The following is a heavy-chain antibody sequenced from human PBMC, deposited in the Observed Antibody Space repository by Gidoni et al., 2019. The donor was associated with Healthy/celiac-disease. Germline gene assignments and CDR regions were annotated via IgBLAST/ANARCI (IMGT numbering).Heavy chain of an antibody. Sequence: QLQLQESGPGLVKPSETLSLTCTVSGGSISSSSYYWGWIRQPPGKGLEWIGSIYYSGSTYYNPSLKSRVTISVDTSKNQFSLKLSSVTAADTAVYYCARLRAGGKLLGHWYFDLWGRGTLVTVSS. CDR2: IYYSGST. D-gene: IGHD1-26*01. J-gene: IGHJ2*01. CDR1: GGSISSSSYY. V-gene: IGHV4-39*01. CDR3: ARLRAGGKLLGHWYFDL.